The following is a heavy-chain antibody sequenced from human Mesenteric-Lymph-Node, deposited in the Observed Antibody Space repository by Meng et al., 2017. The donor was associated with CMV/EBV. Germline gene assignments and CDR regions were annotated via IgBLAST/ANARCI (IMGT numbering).Heavy chain of an antibody. J-gene: IGHJ6*02. Sequence: ASVKVSCKTSGYTFTSHGVSWVRQAPGQGLEWMGWISAFNGDTKYAQKFQGRVTMTTDTSTSTAYMELRSLRFDDSAVYYCARDVVVVPAATNLYYYYGMDVWGQGTTVTVSS. CDR3: ARDVVVVPAATNLYYYYGMDV. CDR1: GYTFTSHG. V-gene: IGHV1-18*01. CDR2: ISAFNGDT. D-gene: IGHD2-2*01.